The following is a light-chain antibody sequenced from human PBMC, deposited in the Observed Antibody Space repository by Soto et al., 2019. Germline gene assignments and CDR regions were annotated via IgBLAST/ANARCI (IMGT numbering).Light chain of an antibody. J-gene: IGLJ1*01. Sequence: QSVMTQPPSVSAAPGQKVTISCSGSSSNIGNNYVSWYQQAPGAAPKLVIYDNDKRPSGTHDRFTGSKSGTSATLDINGLQTGGEAQYFCRTWDSNPTGADVYGTPTKVTVL. CDR3: RTWDSNPTGADV. CDR2: DND. CDR1: SSNIGNNY. V-gene: IGLV1-51*01.